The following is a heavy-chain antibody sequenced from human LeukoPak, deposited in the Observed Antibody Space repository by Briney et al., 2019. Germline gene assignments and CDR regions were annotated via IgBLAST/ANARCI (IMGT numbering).Heavy chain of an antibody. CDR1: GYSISSSNW. D-gene: IGHD3-3*01. CDR3: ARSTIWRGFDP. Sequence: PSETLSLTCAVCGYSISSSNWWGWIRQPPGKGLEWIGYIYYSGSTYYNPSLKSRVTMSVDTSKNQFSLKLSSVTAVDTAVYYCARSTIWRGFDPWGQGTLVTVSS. V-gene: IGHV4-28*01. J-gene: IGHJ5*02. CDR2: IYYSGST.